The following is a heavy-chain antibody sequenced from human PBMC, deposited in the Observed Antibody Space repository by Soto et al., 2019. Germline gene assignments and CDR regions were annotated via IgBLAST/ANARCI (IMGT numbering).Heavy chain of an antibody. D-gene: IGHD6-13*01. Sequence: GASVKVSCKASGGTFSSYAISWVRQAPGQGLEWMGGIIPIFGTANYAQKFQGRVTITADESTSTAYMELSSLRSEDTAVYYCARSKQEQQLAGRHYYYYGMDVWGQGTTVTVSS. V-gene: IGHV1-69*13. J-gene: IGHJ6*02. CDR3: ARSKQEQQLAGRHYYYYGMDV. CDR1: GGTFSSYA. CDR2: IIPIFGTA.